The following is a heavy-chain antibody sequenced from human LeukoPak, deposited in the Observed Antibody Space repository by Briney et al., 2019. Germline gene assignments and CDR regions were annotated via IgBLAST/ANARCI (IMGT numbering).Heavy chain of an antibody. Sequence: NPSETLSLTCTVSGGSISSYYWSWIRQPAGKGLEWIGRINTSGSTNYNPSLKSRVTMSVDTSKNQFSLKLSSVTAADTAVYYCARGFRCGGGSCTDYWGQGTLVTVSS. D-gene: IGHD2-15*01. CDR2: INTSGST. CDR3: ARGFRCGGGSCTDY. J-gene: IGHJ4*02. CDR1: GGSISSYY. V-gene: IGHV4-4*07.